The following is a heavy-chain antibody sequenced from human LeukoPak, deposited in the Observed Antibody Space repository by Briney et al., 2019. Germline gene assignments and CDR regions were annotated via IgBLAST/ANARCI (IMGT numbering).Heavy chain of an antibody. J-gene: IGHJ6*02. V-gene: IGHV4-34*01. CDR1: GGSFSGYY. CDR2: INHSGST. Sequence: ETLSLTCAVYGGSFSGYYWSWIRQSPGKGLEWIGEINHSGSTNYNPSLKSRVTISLDTSKNQFSLKLSSVTAADTAVYYCARGRRVTMVRGVIGGMDVWGQGTTVTLSS. D-gene: IGHD3-10*01. CDR3: ARGRRVTMVRGVIGGMDV.